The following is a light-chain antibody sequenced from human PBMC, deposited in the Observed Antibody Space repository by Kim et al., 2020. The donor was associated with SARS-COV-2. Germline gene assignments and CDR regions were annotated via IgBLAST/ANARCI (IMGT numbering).Light chain of an antibody. V-gene: IGKV3-20*01. Sequence: EIVLTQSPGTLSLSPGERATLSCRASQSVSRSSLAWYQQKPGQAPRLLIYGASSRATGIPDRFSGSGSGTDFNLTINRLEPEDFAVYYCQQFGSSPRYSFGQGTKLEI. CDR3: QQFGSSPRYS. J-gene: IGKJ2*03. CDR2: GAS. CDR1: QSVSRSS.